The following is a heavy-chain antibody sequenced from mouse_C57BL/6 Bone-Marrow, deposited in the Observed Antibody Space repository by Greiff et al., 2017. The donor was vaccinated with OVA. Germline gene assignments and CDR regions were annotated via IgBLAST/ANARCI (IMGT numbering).Heavy chain of an antibody. CDR1: GYSITSGYY. CDR3: ARGPSHSIFAY. CDR2: ISYDGSN. V-gene: IGHV3-6*01. Sequence: EVKLVESGPGLVKPSQSLFLTCSVTGYSITSGYYWNWIRQFPGNKLEWMGYISYDGSNNYNPSLKNRISITRDTSKNQFFLKLNSVPTEDTATYYCARGPSHSIFAYWGQGTLVTVSA. J-gene: IGHJ3*01. D-gene: IGHD2-10*02.